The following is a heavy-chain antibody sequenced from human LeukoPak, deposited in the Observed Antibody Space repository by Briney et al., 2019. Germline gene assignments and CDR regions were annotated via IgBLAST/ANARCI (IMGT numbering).Heavy chain of an antibody. CDR3: AGQSDYMGYYYMDV. D-gene: IGHD4-11*01. CDR2: IYYSGST. CDR1: GGSISSSSYY. V-gene: IGHV4-39*07. J-gene: IGHJ6*03. Sequence: SETLSLTCTVSGGSISSSSYYWGWIRQPPGKGLEWIGSIYYSGSTYYNPSLKSRVTISVDTSKNQFSLKLSSVTAADTAVYYCAGQSDYMGYYYMDVWGKGTTVTVSS.